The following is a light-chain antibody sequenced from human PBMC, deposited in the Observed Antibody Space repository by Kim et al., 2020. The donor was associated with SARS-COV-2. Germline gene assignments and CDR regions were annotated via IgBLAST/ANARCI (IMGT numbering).Light chain of an antibody. J-gene: IGKJ3*01. CDR3: QQRTNWPPLFA. CDR1: QSISNY. CDR2: DAS. V-gene: IGKV3-11*01. Sequence: DIVLTQSPATLSLSPGEGATLSCRASQSISNYLAWYQQKLGQPPRLLIYDASRRATGIPARFSGSASGTVFTLTISSLEPEDFAVYYCQQRTNWPPLFAFGPGTRVDI.